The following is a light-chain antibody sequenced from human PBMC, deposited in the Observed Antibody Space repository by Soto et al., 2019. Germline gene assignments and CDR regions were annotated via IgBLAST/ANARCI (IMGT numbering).Light chain of an antibody. J-gene: IGKJ4*01. Sequence: EIVLTQSPATLSLSPGERSTLSCRASQSVSSYLAWYQQKPGQAPRLLIYDASNRATGIPARFSGSGSGTDFTLTISSLQSEDLAVYYXQQYNXWPLTFGGGTKVDIK. CDR3: QQYNXWPLT. CDR2: DAS. CDR1: QSVSSY. V-gene: IGKV3-11*01.